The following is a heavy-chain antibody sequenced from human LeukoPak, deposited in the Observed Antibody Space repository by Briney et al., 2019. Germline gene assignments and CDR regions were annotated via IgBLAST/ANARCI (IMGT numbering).Heavy chain of an antibody. Sequence: KPSETLSLTCAVSGDSSSSSIYYWGWIRQPPGKGLEWIGSIYHSGSTYYNPSLKSRVTISVDTSKNQFSLKLSSVTAADTAVYYCARVSSPVSGWRYFDIWGQGTMVTVSS. V-gene: IGHV4-39*07. CDR1: GDSSSSSIYY. D-gene: IGHD6-19*01. J-gene: IGHJ3*02. CDR2: IYHSGST. CDR3: ARVSSPVSGWRYFDI.